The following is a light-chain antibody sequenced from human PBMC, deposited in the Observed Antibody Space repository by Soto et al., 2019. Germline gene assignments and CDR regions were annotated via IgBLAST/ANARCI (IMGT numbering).Light chain of an antibody. CDR2: AAS. Sequence: DIQMTQSPSSVPASVGDRVTITCRASQGITNRLAWYQQKPGEAPKRLIYAASSLQSGVPSRFSGSGSGTEFTLIITSLQPEDFATYYCQRRYSTPRTFGQGTKVEIK. CDR3: QRRYSTPRT. V-gene: IGKV1-12*01. CDR1: QGITNR. J-gene: IGKJ1*01.